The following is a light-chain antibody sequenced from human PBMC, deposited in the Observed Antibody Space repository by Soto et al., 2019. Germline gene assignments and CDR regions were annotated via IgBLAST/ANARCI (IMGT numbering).Light chain of an antibody. CDR3: QQYGSSPLT. V-gene: IGKV3-20*01. J-gene: IGKJ3*01. CDR2: GAS. Sequence: EMVLTQAPGTLSLSPGERATLSCRASQSVYSNYLAWYQQKPGQSPRLLMYGASTRVTGIPDRFSGSASGTDFTLTISRLEPEDFAVYYCQQYGSSPLTFGAGTRWIS. CDR1: QSVYSNY.